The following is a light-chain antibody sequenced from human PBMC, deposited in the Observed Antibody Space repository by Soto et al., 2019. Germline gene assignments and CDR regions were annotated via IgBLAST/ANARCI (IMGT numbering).Light chain of an antibody. Sequence: DIQMTQSPSSLSASVGDRVTITCRASQSIGSSLNWYQQKPGKAPYLLIYAASSLQSGVPSRFSGRRSGTDFALTISSLQPEDFATYYCQQSYSTLMYTFGQGTKLEIK. CDR1: QSIGSS. J-gene: IGKJ2*01. V-gene: IGKV1-39*01. CDR3: QQSYSTLMYT. CDR2: AAS.